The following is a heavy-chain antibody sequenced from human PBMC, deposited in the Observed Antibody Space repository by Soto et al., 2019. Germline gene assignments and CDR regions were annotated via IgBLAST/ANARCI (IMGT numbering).Heavy chain of an antibody. CDR3: ARERGVSSSPTKWDYYYYGVDV. D-gene: IGHD6-6*01. V-gene: IGHV4-30-4*01. CDR1: GGSISSGDCY. J-gene: IGHJ6*02. CDR2: IYYSGST. Sequence: PSLTCTVSGGSISSGDCYWSWIRQPPGKGLEWFGYIYYSGSTYYNPSLQRRITMSVDTSKNQFSLKLSSVTAADTAVYYCARERGVSSSPTKWDYYYYGVDVWGPGTTVTVSS.